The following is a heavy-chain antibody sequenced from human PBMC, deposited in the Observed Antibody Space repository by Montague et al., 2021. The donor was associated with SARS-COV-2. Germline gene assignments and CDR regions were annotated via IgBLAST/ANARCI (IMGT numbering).Heavy chain of an antibody. CDR2: ISYDGSNK. J-gene: IGHJ3*02. V-gene: IGHV3-30-3*01. D-gene: IGHD3-10*01. CDR3: ARAAQKQYVLLWFGELLHDAFDI. CDR1: GFTFSSYA. Sequence: SLRLSCTASGFTFSSYAMHWVRQAPGKGLEWVAVISYDGSNKYYADSVKGRFTISRDNSKNTLYLQMSSLRAEDTAVYYCARAAQKQYVLLWFGELLHDAFDIWGQGTMGTGSS.